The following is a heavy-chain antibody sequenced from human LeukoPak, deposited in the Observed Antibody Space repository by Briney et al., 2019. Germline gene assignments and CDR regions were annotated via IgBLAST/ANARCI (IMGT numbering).Heavy chain of an antibody. Sequence: QTGGSPRLSCAASGFTFNNYAMHWVRQAPGKGLEWVAVLWSAEKNRYHADSVKGRFSISRDNSKQTVSLQMNNLRPEDTAVYYCAKARTMGLYYYYYMDVWGKGTTVTVS. CDR3: AKARTMGLYYYYYMDV. D-gene: IGHD1-26*01. J-gene: IGHJ6*03. V-gene: IGHV3-30*02. CDR1: GFTFNNYA. CDR2: LWSAEKNR.